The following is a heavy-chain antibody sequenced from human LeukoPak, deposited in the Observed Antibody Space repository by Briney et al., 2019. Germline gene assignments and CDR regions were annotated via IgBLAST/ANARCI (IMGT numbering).Heavy chain of an antibody. D-gene: IGHD4-17*01. J-gene: IGHJ4*02. Sequence: PGGSLRLSCAASGFTFSSYSMSWVRQAPGKGLEWVSSISSSSSYIYYADSVKGRFTISGDNSKSTLYLQMNSLRAEDTAVYYCAKLRTTVTIFDYWGQGTLVTVSS. CDR1: GFTFSSYS. CDR3: AKLRTTVTIFDY. V-gene: IGHV3-21*04. CDR2: ISSSSSYI.